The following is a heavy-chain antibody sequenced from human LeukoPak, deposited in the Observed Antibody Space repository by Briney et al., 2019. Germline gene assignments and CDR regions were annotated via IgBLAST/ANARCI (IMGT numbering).Heavy chain of an antibody. CDR1: GGSFSGYY. Sequence: SETLSLTCAVYGGSFSGYYWSWIRQPPGKGLEWIGEINHSGSTNYNPSPKSRVTISVDTSKNQFSLKLSSVTAADTAVYYCARVKAYCGGDCYLVYYGMDVWGQGTTVTVSS. CDR2: INHSGST. J-gene: IGHJ6*02. V-gene: IGHV4-34*01. D-gene: IGHD2-21*02. CDR3: ARVKAYCGGDCYLVYYGMDV.